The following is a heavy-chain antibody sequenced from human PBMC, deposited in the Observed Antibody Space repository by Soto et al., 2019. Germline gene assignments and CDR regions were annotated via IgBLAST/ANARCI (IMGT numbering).Heavy chain of an antibody. J-gene: IGHJ4*02. Sequence: PGVSLRLSSVTSGLSFGDYVLSWVRQAPGKGLEWVSGVNWNGGSTNYADSVKGRFTISRDNAKNSLYLQMDSLRAEDTALFYCARAYTKLRYFDWSGMSLGYWGQGT. CDR2: VNWNGGST. CDR1: GLSFGDYV. D-gene: IGHD3-9*01. V-gene: IGHV3-20*03. CDR3: ARAYTKLRYFDWSGMSLGY.